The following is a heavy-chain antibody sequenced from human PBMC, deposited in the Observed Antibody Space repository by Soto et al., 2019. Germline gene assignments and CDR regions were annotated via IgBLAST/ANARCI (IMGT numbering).Heavy chain of an antibody. J-gene: IGHJ6*02. V-gene: IGHV4-31*03. Sequence: SETLSLSCTVSGGSISSGGYYWSWIRQHPGKGLEWIGYIYYSGSTYYNPSLKSRVTISVDTSKNQFSLKLSSVTAADTAVYYXAASCVGCGGFHYYXMDXWAQRTTVTVSS. CDR2: IYYSGST. CDR3: AASCVGCGGFHYYXMDX. CDR1: GGSISSGGYY. D-gene: IGHD6-25*01.